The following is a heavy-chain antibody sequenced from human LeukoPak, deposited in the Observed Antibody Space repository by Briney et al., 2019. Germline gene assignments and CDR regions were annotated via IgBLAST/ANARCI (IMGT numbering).Heavy chain of an antibody. CDR2: ISGDTGST. CDR3: AKDELLWFGDLYYFDY. Sequence: GGSLRLSCAASGFTFSGYAMSWFRQAPGKGLEFVSAISGDTGSTFYADSVKGRFTVSRDNSKNTLYLQMNSLRAEDTAVYYCAKDELLWFGDLYYFDYWGQGTLVTVSS. V-gene: IGHV3-23*01. D-gene: IGHD3-10*01. J-gene: IGHJ4*02. CDR1: GFTFSGYA.